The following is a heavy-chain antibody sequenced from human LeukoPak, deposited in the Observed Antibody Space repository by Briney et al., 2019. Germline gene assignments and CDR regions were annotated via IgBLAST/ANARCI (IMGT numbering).Heavy chain of an antibody. CDR2: ISGSGDST. CDR1: GFTVSSNY. D-gene: IGHD6-6*01. CDR3: AKASYYFDS. V-gene: IGHV3-23*01. Sequence: PGGSLRLSCAASGFTVSSNYMSWVRQAPGKGLEWASSISGSGDSTYYAASVKGRFTVSRDNSKNTLYLQMYSLRAEDTAVYYCAKASYYFDSWGQGTLVTVSS. J-gene: IGHJ4*02.